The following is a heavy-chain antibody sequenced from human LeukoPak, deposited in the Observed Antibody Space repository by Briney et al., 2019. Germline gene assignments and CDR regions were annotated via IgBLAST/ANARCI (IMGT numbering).Heavy chain of an antibody. CDR3: ARDRGSSGWYGEGYFDY. D-gene: IGHD6-19*01. CDR1: GGSISSYF. Sequence: SETLSLTCTVSGGSISSYFWSWIRQPPGKGLEWIGHIYYSGRTNYRPSLKSRVTISVDTSKNQFSLILSSVTAADTAVYYCARDRGSSGWYGEGYFDYWGQGILVTVSP. V-gene: IGHV4-59*01. CDR2: IYYSGRT. J-gene: IGHJ4*02.